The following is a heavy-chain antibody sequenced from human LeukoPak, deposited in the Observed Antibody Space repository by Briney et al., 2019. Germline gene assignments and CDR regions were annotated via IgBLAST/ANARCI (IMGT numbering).Heavy chain of an antibody. CDR2: ISSSSYI. CDR1: GFTFSSYS. Sequence: PGGSLRLSCAASGFTFSSYSMKWVRQAPGKGLEWVSSISSSSYIYYADSVKGRFTISRDNAKNSLYLQMNSLRAEDTAVYYCARSDPNSSGLDYWGQGTLVTVSS. D-gene: IGHD6-19*01. J-gene: IGHJ4*02. V-gene: IGHV3-21*01. CDR3: ARSDPNSSGLDY.